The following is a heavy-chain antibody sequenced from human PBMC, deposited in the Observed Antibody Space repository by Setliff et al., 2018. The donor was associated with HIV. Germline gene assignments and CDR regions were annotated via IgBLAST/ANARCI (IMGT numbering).Heavy chain of an antibody. Sequence: SETLSLTCAVYNGSFSGYYWTWIRQPPGKGLEWIGEINHSGSTNYSPSLTSRITISVDSSRNQFSLKRSSVTAADTDVYYCARSRERSGYYRDSYYYLDGWGKGTRVTVSS. CDR2: INHSGST. V-gene: IGHV4-34*01. CDR3: ARSRERSGYYRDSYYYLDG. CDR1: NGSFSGYY. D-gene: IGHD3-3*01. J-gene: IGHJ6*03.